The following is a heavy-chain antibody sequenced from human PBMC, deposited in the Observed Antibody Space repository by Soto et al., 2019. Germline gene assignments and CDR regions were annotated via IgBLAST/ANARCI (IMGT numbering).Heavy chain of an antibody. CDR1: GDSINSDKYY. D-gene: IGHD3-9*01. Sequence: SETLSLTCSVSGDSINSDKYYWGWIRQPTGKGLEWIGSIYFRGNTYYNPSLQTRVTISLDKSKSQFSLKLNSVTAADSAVYFCARLEGLATISYYFDFWGQGALVTVSS. CDR3: ARLEGLATISYYFDF. CDR2: IYFRGNT. V-gene: IGHV4-39*01. J-gene: IGHJ4*02.